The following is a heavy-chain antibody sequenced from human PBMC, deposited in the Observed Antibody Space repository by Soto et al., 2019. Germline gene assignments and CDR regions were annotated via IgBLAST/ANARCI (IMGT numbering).Heavy chain of an antibody. D-gene: IGHD5-18*01. Sequence: GGSLRLCCAGSEFMFSAYWMSWVRHGPGKGLEWVAMINRGASGTHYVDSVKGRFTISRDNAKNSLYLQMNSLRVEDTAVYYCATLDTAEIQTAAYWGQGTLVTVS. CDR1: EFMFSAYW. J-gene: IGHJ4*02. CDR3: ATLDTAEIQTAAY. CDR2: INRGASGT. V-gene: IGHV3-7*01.